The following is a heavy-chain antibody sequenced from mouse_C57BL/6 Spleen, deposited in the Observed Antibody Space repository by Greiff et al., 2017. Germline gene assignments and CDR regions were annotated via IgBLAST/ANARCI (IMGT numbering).Heavy chain of an antibody. Sequence: EVQGVESGGGLVKPGGSLKLSCAASGFTFSSYAMSWVRQTPEKRLEWVATISDGGSYTYYPDNVKGRFTISRDNAKTNLYLQMSHLKSEDTAMYECARGGNFFAYWGQGTLVTVSA. CDR1: GFTFSSYA. V-gene: IGHV5-4*01. CDR2: ISDGGSYT. CDR3: ARGGNFFAY. J-gene: IGHJ3*01.